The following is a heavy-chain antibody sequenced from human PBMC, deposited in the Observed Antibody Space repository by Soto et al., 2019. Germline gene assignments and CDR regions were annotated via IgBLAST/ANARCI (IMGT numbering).Heavy chain of an antibody. D-gene: IGHD1-7*01. J-gene: IGHJ5*02. CDR2: IYYSGST. V-gene: IGHV4-31*03. CDR1: GGSISSGGYY. Sequence: TLSLTCTVSGGSISSGGYYWSWILQHPGKGLEWIGYIYYSGSTYYNPSLKSRVTISVDTSKNQFSLKLSSVTAADTAVYYCARDLVKLAWFDPWGQGNLVTVSS. CDR3: ARDLVKLAWFDP.